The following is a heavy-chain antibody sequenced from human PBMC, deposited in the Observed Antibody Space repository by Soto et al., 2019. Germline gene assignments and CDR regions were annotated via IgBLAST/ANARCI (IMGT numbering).Heavy chain of an antibody. V-gene: IGHV1-18*01. J-gene: IGHJ4*02. D-gene: IGHD4-17*01. CDR3: AREIYGDYDGFDY. CDR2: ISAYNGNT. Sequence: PGQGLEWMGWISAYNGNTNYAQKLQGRVTMTTDTSTSTAYMELRSLRSDDTAVYYCAREIYGDYDGFDYWGQGTLVTVSS.